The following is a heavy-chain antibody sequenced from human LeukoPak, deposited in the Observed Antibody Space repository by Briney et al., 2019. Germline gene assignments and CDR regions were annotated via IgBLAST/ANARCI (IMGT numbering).Heavy chain of an antibody. D-gene: IGHD6-19*01. V-gene: IGHV1-8*03. CDR1: GYTFTGYY. CDR3: AREVAGVPRGDAFDI. Sequence: ASVKVSCKASGYTFTGYYMHWVRQAPGQGLEWMGWINPNSGNTGYAQKFQGRVTITRNTSISTAYMELSSLRSKDTAVYYCAREVAGVPRGDAFDIWGQGTMVTVSS. CDR2: INPNSGNT. J-gene: IGHJ3*02.